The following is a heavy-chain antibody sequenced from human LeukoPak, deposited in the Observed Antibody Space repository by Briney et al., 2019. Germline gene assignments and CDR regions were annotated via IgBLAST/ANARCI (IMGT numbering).Heavy chain of an antibody. CDR3: ASQYYDFWSGYLNWFDP. CDR1: GGSFSGYY. V-gene: IGHV4-34*01. CDR2: INHSGGT. Sequence: PSETLSLTCAVYGGSFSGYYWSWIRQPPGKGLEWIGEINHSGGTNYNPSLKSRVTISVDTSKNQFSLKLSSVTAADTAVYYCASQYYDFWSGYLNWFDPWGQGTLVTVSS. J-gene: IGHJ5*02. D-gene: IGHD3-3*01.